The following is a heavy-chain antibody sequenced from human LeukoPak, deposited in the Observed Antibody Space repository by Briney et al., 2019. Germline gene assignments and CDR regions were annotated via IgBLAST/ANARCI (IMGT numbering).Heavy chain of an antibody. D-gene: IGHD3-10*01. J-gene: IGHJ4*02. CDR2: IYYSEST. V-gene: IGHV4-39*01. CDR3: ARRSPGVVFYY. CDR1: GGSISSTSHY. Sequence: NPSETLSLTCTVSGGSISSTSHYWGWIRQPPGKGLEWIGNIYYSESTYYNPSLKSRVTISVDTSKNQFSLKLSSVTAADTAVYYCARRSPGVVFYYWGQGTLVTVSS.